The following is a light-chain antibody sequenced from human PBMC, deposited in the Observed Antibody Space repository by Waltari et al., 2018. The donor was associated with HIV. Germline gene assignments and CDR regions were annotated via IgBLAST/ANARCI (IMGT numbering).Light chain of an antibody. J-gene: IGLJ1*01. CDR3: QAWDSNAAV. CDR1: ILGARS. V-gene: IGLV3-1*01. Sequence: SYDLPQPPSASVSPGQTAHISCYGHILGARSVCWDNQRPGNSPVVVIYQDSKRPSGIPNGVSGSNSGSTATLTITGTQAVDEADYCCQAWDSNAAVFGPGTRITVL. CDR2: QDS.